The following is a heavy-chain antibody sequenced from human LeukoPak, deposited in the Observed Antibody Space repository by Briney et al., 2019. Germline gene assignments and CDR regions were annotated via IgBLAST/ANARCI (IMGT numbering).Heavy chain of an antibody. CDR1: GYSFTSYW. Sequence: GESLKISCKGSGYSFTSYWISWVRQMPGKGLEWVGRIDPSDADTNYSPSFQGHVNISADKSISTAYLQWSSLKASDTAMYYCARLRYCSGGSCYGPPYNWFDPWGQGTLVTVSS. CDR2: IDPSDADT. J-gene: IGHJ5*02. D-gene: IGHD2-15*01. V-gene: IGHV5-10-1*01. CDR3: ARLRYCSGGSCYGPPYNWFDP.